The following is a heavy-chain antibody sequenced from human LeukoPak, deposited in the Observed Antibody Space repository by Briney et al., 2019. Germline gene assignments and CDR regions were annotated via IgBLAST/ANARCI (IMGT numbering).Heavy chain of an antibody. D-gene: IGHD4-17*01. J-gene: IGHJ4*02. CDR1: GYIFTSYY. CDR3: ARAYGDYENRFDF. V-gene: IGHV1-2*02. Sequence: ASVKLSCKASGYIFTSYYIHWVGQAPGQGLERMGWINPNNGGTNYAQKFQGRGTMTRDTSISTAYMELSSLRSDDTAVYYCARAYGDYENRFDFWGQGTLVTVSS. CDR2: INPNNGGT.